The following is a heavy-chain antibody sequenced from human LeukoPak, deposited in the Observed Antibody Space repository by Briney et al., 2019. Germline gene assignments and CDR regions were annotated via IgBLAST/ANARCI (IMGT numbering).Heavy chain of an antibody. D-gene: IGHD3-10*01. CDR1: GFTFSSYA. Sequence: QSGRSLRLSCAASGFTFSSYAMHWVRQAPGKGLEWVAVISYDGSNKYYADSVKGRFTTSRDNSKNTLYLQMNSLRAEDTAVYYCARDSGNYHYDMDVWGQGTTVIVSS. J-gene: IGHJ6*02. CDR2: ISYDGSNK. V-gene: IGHV3-30-3*01. CDR3: ARDSGNYHYDMDV.